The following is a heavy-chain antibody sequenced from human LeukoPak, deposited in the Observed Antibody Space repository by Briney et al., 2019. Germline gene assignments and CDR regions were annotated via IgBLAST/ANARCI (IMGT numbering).Heavy chain of an antibody. D-gene: IGHD1-26*01. V-gene: IGHV4-4*07. CDR2: IYTSGST. CDR3: ARHPTTSGSYKRTFDY. J-gene: IGHJ4*02. Sequence: SETLSLTCTVSGGSISSYYWSWIRQPAGKRLEWIGRIYTSGSTNYNPSLKSRVTISVDTSKNQFSLKLSSVTAADTAVYYCARHPTTSGSYKRTFDYWGQGTLVTVSS. CDR1: GGSISSYY.